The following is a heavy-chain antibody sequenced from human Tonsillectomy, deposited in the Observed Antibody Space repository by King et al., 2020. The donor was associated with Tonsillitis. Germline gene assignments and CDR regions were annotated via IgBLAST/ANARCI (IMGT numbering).Heavy chain of an antibody. D-gene: IGHD3-22*01. CDR1: GFIFSNFD. V-gene: IGHV3-21*01. J-gene: IGHJ3*02. CDR3: AKDKGADYFDSGRGAFDI. Sequence: DVQLVESGGGLVKPGGSLRLSCETSGFIFSNFDMNWCRQAPGNGVDWVSSISSGRNYICYADTVKVRVTVSRDNSKNTLYLQMDSLRVEDTAVYYCAKDKGADYFDSGRGAFDIWGQGTRVTVSS. CDR2: ISSGRNYI.